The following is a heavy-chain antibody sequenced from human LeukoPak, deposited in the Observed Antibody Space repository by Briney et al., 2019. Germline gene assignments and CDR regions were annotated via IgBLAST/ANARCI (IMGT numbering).Heavy chain of an antibody. CDR1: GFTFSSYG. J-gene: IGHJ5*02. V-gene: IGHV3-30*02. D-gene: IGHD2-2*01. CDR3: ARPPYCSSTSCSTGEGA. CDR2: IRYDGNNK. Sequence: GGSLRLSCGASGFTFSSYGMHWVRQAPGKGLEWVAFIRYDGNNKYQPDSVKGRFTISRDNAKNSLYLQMNSLRAEDTAVYYCARPPYCSSTSCSTGEGAWGQGTLVTVSS.